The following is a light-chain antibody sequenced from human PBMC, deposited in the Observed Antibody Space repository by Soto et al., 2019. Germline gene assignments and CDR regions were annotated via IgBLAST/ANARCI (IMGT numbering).Light chain of an antibody. CDR1: QSVNSRN. V-gene: IGKV3-20*01. CDR2: DAS. Sequence: EIVLTQSPGTLSLSPGERATLSCRASQSVNSRNLAWYQQKPGQTPRLLIYDASSRAAGIPDRFSGSGSGTDFALTISRLEPDDFAVYYWQVFTRSPLFGQGTKLEIK. CDR3: QVFTRSPL. J-gene: IGKJ2*01.